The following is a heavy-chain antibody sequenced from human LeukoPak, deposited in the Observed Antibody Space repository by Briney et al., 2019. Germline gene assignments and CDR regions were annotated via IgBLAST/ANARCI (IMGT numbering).Heavy chain of an antibody. CDR2: ISGSGGSS. CDR3: AKDTGMVATFTDY. J-gene: IGHJ4*02. V-gene: IGHV3-23*01. CDR1: GFKFSSYA. Sequence: GGSLRLSCAASGFKFSSYAMSWVRQDPGKGLEWVSAISGSGGSSYYADSVKGRFTISRDNSKNALYLQMNSLRAEDTAVYYCAKDTGMVATFTDYWGQGTLVTVSS. D-gene: IGHD5-12*01.